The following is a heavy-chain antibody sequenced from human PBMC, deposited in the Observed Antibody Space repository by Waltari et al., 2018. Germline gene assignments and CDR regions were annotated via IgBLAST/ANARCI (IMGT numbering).Heavy chain of an antibody. Sequence: EVQLVESGGGLVQPGGSLRLSCAASGFTFSSYWMSWVRQAPGKGLEWVANIKQDGSEKYYVDSVKSRFTISRDNAKNSLYLQMNSLRAEDTAVYYCARDAGRDGDYVGYYYYYYYMDVWGKGTTVTISS. V-gene: IGHV3-7*01. CDR1: GFTFSSYW. D-gene: IGHD4-17*01. CDR3: ARDAGRDGDYVGYYYYYYYMDV. J-gene: IGHJ6*03. CDR2: IKQDGSEK.